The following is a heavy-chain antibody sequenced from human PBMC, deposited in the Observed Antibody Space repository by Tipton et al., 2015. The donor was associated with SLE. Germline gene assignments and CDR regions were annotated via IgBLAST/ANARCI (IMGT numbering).Heavy chain of an antibody. CDR2: IFSTGIT. J-gene: IGHJ4*02. V-gene: IGHV4-61*09. D-gene: IGHD4-17*01. CDR1: GVSISRGSYF. CDR3: ARDSHTDYGDFYVDS. Sequence: TLSLTCSVSGVSISRGSYFWTWIRQPAEKGLEWVGHIFSTGITDYNPSLKSRVSISADTSKNQFSLNLDSMTAADTAVYYCARDSHTDYGDFYVDSWGQGTLVTVSS.